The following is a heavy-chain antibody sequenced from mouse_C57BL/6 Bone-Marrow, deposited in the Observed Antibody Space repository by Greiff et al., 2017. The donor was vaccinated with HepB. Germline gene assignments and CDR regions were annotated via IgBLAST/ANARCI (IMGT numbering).Heavy chain of an antibody. D-gene: IGHD1-1*01. CDR1: GYTFTSYW. Sequence: QVQLQQPGAELVMPGASVKLSCKASGYTFTSYWMHWVKQRPGQGLEWIGEIDPSDSYTNYNQKFKGKSTLTVDKSSSTAYMQLSSLTSEDSAVYYCAREDGSSPYYFDHWGQGTTLTVSS. J-gene: IGHJ2*01. CDR2: IDPSDSYT. CDR3: AREDGSSPYYFDH. V-gene: IGHV1-69*01.